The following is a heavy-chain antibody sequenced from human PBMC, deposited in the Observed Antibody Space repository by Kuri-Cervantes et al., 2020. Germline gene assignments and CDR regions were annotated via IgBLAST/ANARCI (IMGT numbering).Heavy chain of an antibody. J-gene: IGHJ6*02. D-gene: IGHD7-27*01. CDR2: INPSSGGT. CDR1: GYTFTGYY. CDR3: ARVIRSWGGNYYYYGMDV. V-gene: IGHV1-2*02. Sequence: ASVKVSCKASGYTFTGYYMHWVRQAPGQGLEWMGWINPSSGGTNYAQKYQGRVTMTRDTSISTAYMELSRLRSDDTAVYYCARVIRSWGGNYYYYGMDVWGQGTTVTVSS.